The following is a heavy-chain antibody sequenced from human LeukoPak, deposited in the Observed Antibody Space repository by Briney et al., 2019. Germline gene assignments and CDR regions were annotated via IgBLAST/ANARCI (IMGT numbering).Heavy chain of an antibody. V-gene: IGHV4-39*01. J-gene: IGHJ5*02. CDR2: IYYSGST. CDR1: GGFISSSSYY. D-gene: IGHD2-15*01. Sequence: SETPSLTCTVSGGFISSSSYYWGWIRQPPGKGLEWIGSIYYSGSTYYNPSLKSRVTISVDTSKTQFSLKLSSVTAADTAVYYCGRHVKYCSGGSCYLNWFDPWGQGTLVTVSS. CDR3: GRHVKYCSGGSCYLNWFDP.